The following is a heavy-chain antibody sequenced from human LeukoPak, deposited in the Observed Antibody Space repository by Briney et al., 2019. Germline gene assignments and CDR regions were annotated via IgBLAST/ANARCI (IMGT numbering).Heavy chain of an antibody. V-gene: IGHV3-7*03. J-gene: IGHJ4*02. CDR1: GFTFSSYW. D-gene: IGHD6-19*01. CDR3: AGGRGWSSDY. CDR2: IEQDGSEK. Sequence: GGSLRLSCATSGFTFSSYWMNWVRQAPGKGLEWVANIEQDGSEKNYVDSVKGRFTISRDNAKNSLYLQMSSLRAEDTAVYYCAGGRGWSSDYWGQGTLVTVSP.